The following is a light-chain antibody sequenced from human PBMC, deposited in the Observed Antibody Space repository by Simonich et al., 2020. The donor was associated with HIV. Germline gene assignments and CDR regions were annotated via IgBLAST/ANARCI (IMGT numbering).Light chain of an antibody. CDR1: QSISSY. CDR3: QQLNSYLALT. V-gene: IGKV1-9*01. CDR2: AAS. Sequence: DIQMTQSPSSLSASIGDRVTITCRASQSISSYLNWYQQKPGKAPKLLIYAASTLQSGVPSRFSGSGSGTEFTLTISSLQPEDFATYYCQQLNSYLALTFGGGTKVGIK. J-gene: IGKJ4*01.